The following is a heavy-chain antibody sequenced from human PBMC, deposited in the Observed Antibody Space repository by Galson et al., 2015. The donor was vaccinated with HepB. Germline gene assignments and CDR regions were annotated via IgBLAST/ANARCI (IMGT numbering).Heavy chain of an antibody. D-gene: IGHD1-26*01. Sequence: SLRLSCAASGFTFSTYSLSWVRQAPGQGLEWVSSISSSSTYIYYADSVRGRFTISRDNAKNSVSLQLNSLRAEDTAVYYCARVPGMVGAPTPIYYWGQGTLVTVSS. V-gene: IGHV3-21*01. J-gene: IGHJ4*02. CDR2: ISSSSTYI. CDR3: ARVPGMVGAPTPIYY. CDR1: GFTFSTYS.